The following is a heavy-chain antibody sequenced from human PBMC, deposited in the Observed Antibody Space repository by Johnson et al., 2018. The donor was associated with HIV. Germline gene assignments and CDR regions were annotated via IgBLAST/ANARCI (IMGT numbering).Heavy chain of an antibody. J-gene: IGHJ3*02. V-gene: IGHV3-72*01. D-gene: IGHD5-24*01. CDR1: GFTFSDHY. Sequence: MQLVESGGGVVQPGRSLRLSCAASGFTFSDHYMDWVRQAPGKGLEWVGRSRNKANTYTTEYAASVKGRFTISRDDSKNSLYLQMNSLKTEDTGLYYCAKDGDDGDGPDGTKGAFDIWGQGTMVTVSS. CDR2: SRNKANTYTT. CDR3: AKDGDDGDGPDGTKGAFDI.